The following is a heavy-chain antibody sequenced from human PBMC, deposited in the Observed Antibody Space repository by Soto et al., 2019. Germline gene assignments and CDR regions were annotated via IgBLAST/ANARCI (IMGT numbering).Heavy chain of an antibody. Sequence: EVQLVESGGGLVQPGGSLRLSCAASGFTFSAYDMHWVRQPAGKGLEWVSTIGTQHDTYYPDSVKGRFTVPRENAKNSLYLQMNNLRTGDTAVYYCARQASYWHGGGGWFDPWGQGTLVTVSS. D-gene: IGHD2-8*02. CDR2: IGTQHDT. CDR1: GFTFSAYD. V-gene: IGHV3-13*01. CDR3: ARQASYWHGGGGWFDP. J-gene: IGHJ5*02.